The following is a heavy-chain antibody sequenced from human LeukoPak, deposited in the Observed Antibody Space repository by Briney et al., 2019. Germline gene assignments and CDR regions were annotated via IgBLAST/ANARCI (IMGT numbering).Heavy chain of an antibody. D-gene: IGHD6-6*01. J-gene: IGHJ6*02. V-gene: IGHV3-23*01. Sequence: SGGPLRLSCAPSGFPFSSYAMSWARQAPGRGVEGVSAISGSGGSTYYADSVKGRFTISRDNSKSTMYLQMNSLRAEDTAVYYCAKSIAARPYYYYGMDVWGQGTTVTVSS. CDR3: AKSIAARPYYYYGMDV. CDR1: GFPFSSYA. CDR2: ISGSGGST.